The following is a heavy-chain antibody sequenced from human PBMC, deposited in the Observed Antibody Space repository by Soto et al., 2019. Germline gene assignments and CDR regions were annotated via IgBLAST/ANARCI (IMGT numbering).Heavy chain of an antibody. CDR1: GFTFSSYA. Sequence: GGSLRLSCAASGFTFSSYAMHWVRQAPGKGLEWVAVISYDGRNKYYADSVKGRFTISRDNSKKKLYLQMNCLRAEDTAVYYCARAARESVGGWRYYYYGMDVWGQGTTVTVSS. CDR2: ISYDGRNK. J-gene: IGHJ6*02. V-gene: IGHV3-30*04. D-gene: IGHD6-19*01. CDR3: ARAARESVGGWRYYYYGMDV.